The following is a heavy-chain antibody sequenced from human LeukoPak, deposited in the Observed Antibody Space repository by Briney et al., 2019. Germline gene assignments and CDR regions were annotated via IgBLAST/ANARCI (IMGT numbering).Heavy chain of an antibody. CDR3: ARAVGPFDF. CDR1: GFTFSTYG. V-gene: IGHV3-33*01. J-gene: IGHJ3*01. Sequence: GGSLRPSCAASGFTFSTYGMHWVRQAPGKGLEWVAVIWYDGTIKYYADSVKGRFTISRDNSKNTLYLQMNSLRAEDTAVYYCARAVGPFDFWGQGTIVIVSS. CDR2: IWYDGTIK.